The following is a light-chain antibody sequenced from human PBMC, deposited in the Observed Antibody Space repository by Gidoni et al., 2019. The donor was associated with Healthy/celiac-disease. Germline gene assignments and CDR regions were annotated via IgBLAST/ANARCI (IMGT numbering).Light chain of an antibody. Sequence: IQMTHSPSSLSASVGDRVTITCRASQSISSYLNWDQQKPGKAPKLLIYAASSLQSGVPSRFSGSGSGTDFTLTISSLQPEDFATYYCQQSYSTPGTFGQGTKVEIK. CDR3: QQSYSTPGT. J-gene: IGKJ1*01. CDR2: AAS. CDR1: QSISSY. V-gene: IGKV1-39*01.